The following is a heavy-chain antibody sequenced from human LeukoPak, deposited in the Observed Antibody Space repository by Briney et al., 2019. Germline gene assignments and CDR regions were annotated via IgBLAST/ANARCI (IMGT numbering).Heavy chain of an antibody. CDR2: ISAYNGNT. D-gene: IGHD3-3*01. V-gene: IGHV1-18*01. CDR1: GYTFTSYG. Sequence: ASVKVSCKASGYTFTSYGISWVRQAPGQGLEWMGWISAYNGNTNYAQKLQGRVTMTTDTSTSTAYMELRSLRPDDTAVYYCARDPQVRFLEWVPYYFDYWGQGTLVTVSS. CDR3: ARDPQVRFLEWVPYYFDY. J-gene: IGHJ4*02.